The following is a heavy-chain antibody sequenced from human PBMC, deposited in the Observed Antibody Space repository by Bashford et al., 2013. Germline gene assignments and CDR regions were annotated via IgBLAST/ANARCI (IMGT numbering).Heavy chain of an antibody. CDR3: VMTYYSGSGSYFYYFDY. V-gene: IGHV5-51*01. CDR1: GYRFTTSW. D-gene: IGHD3-10*01. J-gene: IGHJ4*02. CDR2: LSCDSDT. Sequence: GESLKISCKGSGYRFTTSWIAXVRHVPGKGLEWMGSHLSCDSDTRYSPSFQGQVTISADKSTSTAYLQWSSLKASDTAMYFCVMTYYSGSGSYFYYFDYWGQGTLVTVSS.